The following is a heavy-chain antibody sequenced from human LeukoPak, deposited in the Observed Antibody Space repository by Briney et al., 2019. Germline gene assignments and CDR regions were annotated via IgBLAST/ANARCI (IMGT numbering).Heavy chain of an antibody. CDR1: GFTFSSYA. CDR2: ISESGGST. J-gene: IGHJ4*02. V-gene: IGHV3-23*01. D-gene: IGHD2-2*02. Sequence: GGSLRLSCAASGFTFSSYAMSWVRQAPGKGLEWVSGISESGGSTYYADSVKGRFTIFRDNSKNTLYLQMDSLRAEDTALYYCARDFTGIYTSNDYWGQGTLVTVSS. CDR3: ARDFTGIYTSNDY.